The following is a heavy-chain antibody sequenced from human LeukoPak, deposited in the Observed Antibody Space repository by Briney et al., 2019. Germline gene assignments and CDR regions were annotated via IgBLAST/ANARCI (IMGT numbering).Heavy chain of an antibody. V-gene: IGHV1-2*06. Sequence: GASVTVSCKASVYTFTGYYMQWVGQAPGQGHEWMRQINPNSGATNYGQKLQGRVTMTRDTSISTAYMELSRLRSDHTAVYYCARTRSGWYLYWGQGTLVTLS. CDR3: ARTRSGWYLY. CDR2: INPNSGAT. CDR1: VYTFTGYY. J-gene: IGHJ4*02. D-gene: IGHD6-19*01.